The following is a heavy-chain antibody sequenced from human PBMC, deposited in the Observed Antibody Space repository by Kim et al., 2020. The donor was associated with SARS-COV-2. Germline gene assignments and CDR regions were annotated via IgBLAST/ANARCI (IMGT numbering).Heavy chain of an antibody. CDR2: ISGSGGST. Sequence: GGSLRLSCAASGFTFSSYAMSWVRQAPGKGLEWVSAISGSGGSTYYADSVKGRFTISRDNSKNTLYLQMNSLRAEDTAVYYCAKGRSGSYFDPYYYYGMDVWGQGTTVTVSS. V-gene: IGHV3-23*01. CDR1: GFTFSSYA. D-gene: IGHD3-10*01. J-gene: IGHJ6*02. CDR3: AKGRSGSYFDPYYYYGMDV.